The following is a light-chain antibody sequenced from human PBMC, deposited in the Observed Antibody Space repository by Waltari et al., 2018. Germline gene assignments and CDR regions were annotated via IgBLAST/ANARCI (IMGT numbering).Light chain of an antibody. V-gene: IGKV1-39*01. J-gene: IGKJ3*01. CDR1: RAITNY. CDR3: QQYNSYPFT. CDR2: AAS. Sequence: DIQMTQSPSSLSASVGDRVTITCRASRAITNYVNWYQQRPGLAPKLLIYAASTLQGGVPTRFSGSGSGTDFTLTISSLQIEDFATYYCQQYNSYPFTFGPGTKVDIK.